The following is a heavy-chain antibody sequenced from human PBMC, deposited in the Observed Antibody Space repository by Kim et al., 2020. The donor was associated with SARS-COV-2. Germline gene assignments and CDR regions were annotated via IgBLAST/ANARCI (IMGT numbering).Heavy chain of an antibody. CDR3: ARDDFGGDSGSFWFDP. V-gene: IGHV3-23*01. Sequence: GGSLRLSCVASGFMFRNYGMSWVRQAPGKGLQWVATLSGGGRADLEDSVKDRFTVSRDNSKDTLYLQMNSLTAVDSARYFCARDDFGGDSGSFWFDPRGHGTVVIVSS. D-gene: IGHD2-21*01. J-gene: IGHJ5*02. CDR1: GFMFRNYG. CDR2: LSGGGRA.